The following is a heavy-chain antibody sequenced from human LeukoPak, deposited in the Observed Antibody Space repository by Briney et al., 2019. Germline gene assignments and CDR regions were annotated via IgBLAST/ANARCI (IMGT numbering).Heavy chain of an antibody. V-gene: IGHV1-18*01. D-gene: IGHD3-22*01. CDR1: GYTFTSYG. CDR2: ISAYNGNT. Sequence: ASVKVSCKASGYTFTSYGISWVRQAPGQGLECMGWISAYNGNTNYAQKLQGRVTMTTDTSTSTAYMELRSLRSDDTAVYYCARDRWPDYYDSSGVDAFDIWGQGTMVTVSS. CDR3: ARDRWPDYYDSSGVDAFDI. J-gene: IGHJ3*02.